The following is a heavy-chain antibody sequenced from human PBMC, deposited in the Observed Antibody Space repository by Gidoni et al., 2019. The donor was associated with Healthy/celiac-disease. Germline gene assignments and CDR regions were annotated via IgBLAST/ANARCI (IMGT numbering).Heavy chain of an antibody. V-gene: IGHV4-39*07. CDR2: IYYSGST. CDR3: ARGAPNSGYDSWDY. D-gene: IGHD5-12*01. CDR1: GGSISSSSYY. J-gene: IGHJ4*02. Sequence: QLQLQESGPGLVKPSETLSLTCTVSGGSISSSSYYWGWIRQPPGKGLEWIGSIYYSGSTYYNPSLKSRVTISVDTSKNQFSLKLSSVTAADTAVYYCARGAPNSGYDSWDYWGQGTLVTVSS.